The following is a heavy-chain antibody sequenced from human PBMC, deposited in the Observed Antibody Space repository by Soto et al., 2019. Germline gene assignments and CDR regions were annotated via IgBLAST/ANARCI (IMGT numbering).Heavy chain of an antibody. D-gene: IGHD3-3*01. CDR2: IYWDDDK. V-gene: IGHV2-5*02. CDR3: ANRVLRTVFGLVTTTAIYFDF. CDR1: GFSLTTSGVG. Sequence: QITLNESGPTQVKPRQTLTLTCTFSGFSLTTSGVGVGWIRQSPGKAPEWLALIYWDDDKRYSPSLKSRLTITKDTSKKQVVLTMADLDPADTATNYCANRVLRTVFGLVTTTAIYFDFWGQGTPVAVS. J-gene: IGHJ4*02.